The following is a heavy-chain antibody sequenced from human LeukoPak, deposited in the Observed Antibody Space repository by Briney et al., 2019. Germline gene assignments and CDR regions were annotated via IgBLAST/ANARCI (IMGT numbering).Heavy chain of an antibody. CDR1: GFTFSSYS. J-gene: IGHJ5*02. CDR3: AREASSSWYGVNWFDP. Sequence: PGGSLRLSCAASGFTFSSYSMNWVRQAPGKGLEWVSSISSSSSYIYYADSVKGRFTISRDNAKNSLYLQMNSLRAEDTAVYYCAREASSSWYGVNWFDPWGQGTLVTVSS. CDR2: ISSSSSYI. V-gene: IGHV3-21*01. D-gene: IGHD6-13*01.